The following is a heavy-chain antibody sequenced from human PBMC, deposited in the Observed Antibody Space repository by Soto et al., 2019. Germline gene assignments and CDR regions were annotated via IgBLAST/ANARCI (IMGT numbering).Heavy chain of an antibody. Sequence: QVQLVQSGAEVKQPGASVKVTCKASGYSFTGHYMHWVRQAPGQGLEWMGWINPHSGDTNYAQKFQGRVTMTRDTSICTAYMEMNRVKSDDTAVYYCVTTVVRTMSHYFDSWGQGTLVTVST. V-gene: IGHV1-2*02. D-gene: IGHD2-21*01. CDR3: VTTVVRTMSHYFDS. CDR1: GYSFTGHY. J-gene: IGHJ4*02. CDR2: INPHSGDT.